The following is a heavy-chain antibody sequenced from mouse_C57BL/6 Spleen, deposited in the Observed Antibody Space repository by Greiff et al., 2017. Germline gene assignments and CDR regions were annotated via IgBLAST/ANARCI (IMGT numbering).Heavy chain of an antibody. D-gene: IGHD3-2*02. J-gene: IGHJ4*01. Sequence: EVQLQQSGAELVKPGASVKLSCTASGFNIKDYYMHWVKQRPEQGLEWIGRIDPEDGETKYAPKFQGKATITTDTSSNTAYLQLSSLTSEDAAVYYCARGDSSGYEDAMDDWGKGTSVTVSS. CDR1: GFNIKDYY. CDR2: IDPEDGET. V-gene: IGHV14-2*01. CDR3: ARGDSSGYEDAMDD.